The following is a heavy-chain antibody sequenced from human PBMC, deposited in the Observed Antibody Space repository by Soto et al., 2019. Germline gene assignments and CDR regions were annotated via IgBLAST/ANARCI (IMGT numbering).Heavy chain of an antibody. CDR3: AREEGQLGAFDY. J-gene: IGHJ4*02. D-gene: IGHD6-6*01. Sequence: SQTLSLTCAISGDSVSSNSAAWYWFRQSPSRGLEWLGRTYSMAKWCNNYAESMESRVIINPDTSKNRFSLVLNSVPPEDTTVYFCAREEGQLGAFDYWGQGTLVTVSS. CDR1: GDSVSSNSAA. CDR2: TYSMAKWCN. V-gene: IGHV6-1*01.